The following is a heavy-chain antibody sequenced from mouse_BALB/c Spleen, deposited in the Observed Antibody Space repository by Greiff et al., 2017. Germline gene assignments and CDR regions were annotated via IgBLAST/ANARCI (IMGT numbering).Heavy chain of an antibody. V-gene: IGHV5-4*02. D-gene: IGHD2-1*01. CDR2: ISDGGSYT. CDR3: ARGLYGNEYAMDY. CDR1: GFTFSDYY. J-gene: IGHJ4*01. Sequence: EVKVVESGGGLVKPGGSLKLSCAASGFTFSDYYMYWVRQTPEKRLEWVATISDGGSYTYYPDSVKGRFTISRDNAKNNLYLQMSSLKSEDTAMYYCARGLYGNEYAMDYWGQGTSVTVSS.